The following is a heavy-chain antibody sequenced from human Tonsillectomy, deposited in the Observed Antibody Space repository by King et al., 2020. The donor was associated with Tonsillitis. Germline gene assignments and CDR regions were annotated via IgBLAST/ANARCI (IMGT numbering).Heavy chain of an antibody. CDR3: ARESEIGYGSGSYSISYYYSMDV. J-gene: IGHJ6*02. Sequence: VQLVESGGGVVQPGRSLRLSCAASGFIFTHYAIHWVRQAPGTGLEWVAVISYDGRNKYYADSVKGRFTISRDISKNTLYLQMNSLSADDTAVYYCARESEIGYGSGSYSISYYYSMDVWGQGTTVTVSS. CDR1: GFIFTHYA. V-gene: IGHV3-30*04. CDR2: ISYDGRNK. D-gene: IGHD3-10*01.